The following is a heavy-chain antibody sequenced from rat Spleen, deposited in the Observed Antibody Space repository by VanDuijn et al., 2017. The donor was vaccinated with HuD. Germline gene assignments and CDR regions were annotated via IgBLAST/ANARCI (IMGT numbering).Heavy chain of an antibody. J-gene: IGHJ3*01. CDR1: GHSITSSYR. V-gene: IGHV3-3*01. CDR2: INSAGIT. Sequence: EVQLQESGPGLVKPSQSLSLTCSVTGHSITSSYRWNWIRKFPGNTLEWMGYINSAGITNYKPSLKSRISIPRDTSTNQFYLQVNSVTTEDTATYSCARSDGTHYYLPFADWGQGTLVTVSS. D-gene: IGHD1-12*02. CDR3: ARSDGTHYYLPFAD.